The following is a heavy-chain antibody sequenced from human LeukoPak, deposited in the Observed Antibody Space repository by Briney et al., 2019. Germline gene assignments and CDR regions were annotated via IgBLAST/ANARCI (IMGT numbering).Heavy chain of an antibody. J-gene: IGHJ5*02. V-gene: IGHV3-21*01. Sequence: TGGSLRLSCAASGFTFSSYSMNWVRQAPGKGLEWVSSISSSSSYIYYADSVKGRFTISRDNAKNSLYLQMNSLRAEDTAVYYCAREMVAAGGGNWFDPWGQGTLVTVSS. CDR1: GFTFSSYS. D-gene: IGHD6-13*01. CDR3: AREMVAAGGGNWFDP. CDR2: ISSSSSYI.